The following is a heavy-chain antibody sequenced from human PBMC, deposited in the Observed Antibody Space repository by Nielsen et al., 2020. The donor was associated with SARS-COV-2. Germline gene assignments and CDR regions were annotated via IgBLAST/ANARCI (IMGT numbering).Heavy chain of an antibody. CDR3: TRGLSDF. D-gene: IGHD2-2*01. Sequence: GESLKISCAASGFTFDDYAMHWVRQAPGKGLEWVGRIRSEANDYATAYAASVKGRFTISRDDSRNTTYLQLYRLKTEDTAVYFCTRGLSDFWGQGTLVTVSS. CDR1: GFTFDDYA. V-gene: IGHV3-73*01. J-gene: IGHJ4*02. CDR2: IRSEANDYAT.